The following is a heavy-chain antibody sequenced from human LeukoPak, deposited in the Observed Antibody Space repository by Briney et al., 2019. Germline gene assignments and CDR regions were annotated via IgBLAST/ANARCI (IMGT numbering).Heavy chain of an antibody. CDR3: ARGGYCSSTSCYYYNWFDP. J-gene: IGHJ5*02. CDR1: GDTYTSYY. V-gene: IGHV1-46*03. D-gene: IGHD2-2*01. CDR2: INPSGGST. Sequence: ASVKVSCKASGDTYTSYYMHWVRQAPGQGLEWMGLINPSGGSTSYAQKFQGRVTMTRDTSTSTVYMELSSLRSEDTAVYYCARGGYCSSTSCYYYNWFDPWGQGTLVTVSS.